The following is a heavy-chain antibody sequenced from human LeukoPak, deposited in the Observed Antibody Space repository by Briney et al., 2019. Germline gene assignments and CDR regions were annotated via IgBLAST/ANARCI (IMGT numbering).Heavy chain of an antibody. J-gene: IGHJ3*02. CDR2: INWNGGST. V-gene: IGHV3-20*04. Sequence: TGGSLRLSCAAAGFTFDDYGMSWVRQAPGKGLEWVSGINWNGGSTGYADSVKGRFTISRDNAKNSLYLQMNSLRAEDTALYYCARDLILRCDGDCFSAFHIWGQGTMVTVSS. CDR1: GFTFDDYG. CDR3: ARDLILRCDGDCFSAFHI. D-gene: IGHD2-21*01.